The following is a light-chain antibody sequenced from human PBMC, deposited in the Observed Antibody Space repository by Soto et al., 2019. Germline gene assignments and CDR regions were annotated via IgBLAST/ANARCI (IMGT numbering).Light chain of an antibody. CDR2: GNS. CDR3: QSYDSSLSGSNV. Sequence: QSVLTQPPSVSVAPGQGVTISCTGSSSNIGAGYDVHWYQQLPGTAPKLLIYGNSNRPSGVPDRFSGSKSGTSASLAITGLQAEDEADYYCQSYDSSLSGSNVFGTGTKVTVL. V-gene: IGLV1-40*01. J-gene: IGLJ1*01. CDR1: SSNIGAGYD.